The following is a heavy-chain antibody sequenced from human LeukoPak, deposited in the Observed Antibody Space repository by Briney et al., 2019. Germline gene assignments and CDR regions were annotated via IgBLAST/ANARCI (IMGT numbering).Heavy chain of an antibody. CDR1: GFTFSSYS. Sequence: PGGSLRLSCAASGFTFSSYSMHWVRQAPGQRLEWMGWINAGNGNTKYSQKFQGRVTITRDTSASTAYMELSSLRSEDTAVYYCARAVGGSYFDYWGQGTLLTVSS. J-gene: IGHJ4*02. D-gene: IGHD1-26*01. V-gene: IGHV1-3*01. CDR3: ARAVGGSYFDY. CDR2: INAGNGNT.